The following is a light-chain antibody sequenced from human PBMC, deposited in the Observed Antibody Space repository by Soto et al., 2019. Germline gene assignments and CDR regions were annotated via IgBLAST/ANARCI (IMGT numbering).Light chain of an antibody. Sequence: DIQMTQSPSTLSASVGAPVPVTCRASQSVSGWLAWYQQKPGEAPKLLIYDASSLESGVPSRFSGSGSGAEFTLTISSLQPDDFATYYCQQYNSYSTFGQGTKVDIK. CDR3: QQYNSYST. CDR2: DAS. J-gene: IGKJ1*01. CDR1: QSVSGW. V-gene: IGKV1-5*01.